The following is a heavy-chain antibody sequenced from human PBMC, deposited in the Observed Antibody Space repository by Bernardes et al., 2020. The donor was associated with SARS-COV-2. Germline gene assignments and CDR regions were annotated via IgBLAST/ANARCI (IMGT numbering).Heavy chain of an antibody. D-gene: IGHD3-9*01. CDR2: IDWDDGK. CDR3: ARSIFLYDLLPARYRAPFDY. CDR1: GFSLSTGGMS. J-gene: IGHJ4*01. Sequence: SVPTLVKPTQTLTLTCTFSGFSLSTGGMSVSWIRQPPRKALEWLARIDWDDGKFYTTSLETRLTISMDTSRNQVVLTLTNMDPVDTATYYCARSIFLYDLLPARYRAPFDYCCHGTLVTVSS. V-gene: IGHV2-70*17.